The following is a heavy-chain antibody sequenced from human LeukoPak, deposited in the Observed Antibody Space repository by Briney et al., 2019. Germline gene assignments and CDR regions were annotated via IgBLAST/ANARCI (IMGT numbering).Heavy chain of an antibody. CDR2: IYHSGRT. CDR1: GGSISSEGFY. V-gene: IGHV4-31*03. D-gene: IGHD2-21*02. Sequence: PSQTLSLTCSVSGGSISSEGFYWSWIRQHPGQGLEWIAYIYHSGRTYYNPSLKSRLIISVDTSKNQFSMSLKSVTAADTAVYYCARVVTSSLYFFDYWGQGTLVSDSS. J-gene: IGHJ4*02. CDR3: ARVVTSSLYFFDY.